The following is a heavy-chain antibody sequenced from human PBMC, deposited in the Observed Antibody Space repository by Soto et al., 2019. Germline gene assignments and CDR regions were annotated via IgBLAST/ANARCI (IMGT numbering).Heavy chain of an antibody. CDR2: RYYSEST. V-gene: IGHV4-31*02. CDR1: GGSITTGGYY. J-gene: IGHJ4*02. CDR3: ARTKCSGGSCYSWSLDY. D-gene: IGHD2-15*01. Sequence: SETLSLTCTVSGGSITTGGYYWSWIRQLPGKGLEWIGHRYYSESTYYNPSLKSRVSISLDTSKNQFSLRLSFVTAADTAMYYCARTKCSGGSCYSWSLDYWGQGTPVTVSS.